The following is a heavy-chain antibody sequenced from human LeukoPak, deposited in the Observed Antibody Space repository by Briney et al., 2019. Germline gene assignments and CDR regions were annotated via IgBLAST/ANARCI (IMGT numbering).Heavy chain of an antibody. D-gene: IGHD3-10*01. V-gene: IGHV4-34*01. J-gene: IGHJ5*02. CDR2: INHSGST. CDR3: ARRITMVRGVTWFDP. Sequence: PSETLSLTCAVYGGSFSGYYWSWIRQPPGKGLEWIGEINHSGSTNYNPSLKSRVTISVDTSKNQFSLKLSSVTAAGTAVYYCARRITMVRGVTWFDPWGQGTLVTVSS. CDR1: GGSFSGYY.